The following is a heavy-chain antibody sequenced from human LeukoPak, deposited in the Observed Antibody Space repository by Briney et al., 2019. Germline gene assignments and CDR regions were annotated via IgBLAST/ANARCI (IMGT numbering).Heavy chain of an antibody. CDR2: INPNSGGA. V-gene: IGHV1-2*02. D-gene: IGHD3-10*01. J-gene: IGHJ3*02. CDR3: ARDLNPWFGELLVAFDI. CDR1: GYTFTGYY. Sequence: GASVKVSCKASGYTFTGYYMHWVRQAPGQGLEWMGWINPNSGGANYAQKFQGRVTMTRDTSISTAYMELSRLRSDDTAVYYCARDLNPWFGELLVAFDIWGQGTMVTVSS.